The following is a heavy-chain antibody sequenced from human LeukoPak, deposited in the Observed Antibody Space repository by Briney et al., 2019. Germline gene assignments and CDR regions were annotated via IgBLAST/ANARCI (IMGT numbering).Heavy chain of an antibody. J-gene: IGHJ4*02. V-gene: IGHV4-59*12. D-gene: IGHD3-22*01. Sequence: SETLSLTCTVSGGSISSYYWSWIRQPPGKGLEWIGSIYYSGSTYYNPSLKSRVTISVDTSKNQFSLKLSSVTAADTAVYYCAREEGDYYDSSGYFDYWGQGTLVTVSS. CDR2: IYYSGST. CDR3: AREEGDYYDSSGYFDY. CDR1: GGSISSYY.